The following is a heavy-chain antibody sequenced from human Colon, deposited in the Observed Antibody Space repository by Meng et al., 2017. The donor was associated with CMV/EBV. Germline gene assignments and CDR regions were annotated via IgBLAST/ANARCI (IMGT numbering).Heavy chain of an antibody. V-gene: IGHV1-2*02. CDR3: ATVSSGYYLYFQH. D-gene: IGHD3-22*01. CDR2: INPNSGGT. CDR1: GYTFTGYY. J-gene: IGHJ1*01. Sequence: QVQVVQSGAEVKKPGASVKVSCKASGYTFTGYYMHWVRQAPGQGLEWMGWINPNSGGTNYAQKFQGRVTMTRDTSISTAYMELSRLRSDDTAAYYCATVSSGYYLYFQHWGQGTLVTVSS.